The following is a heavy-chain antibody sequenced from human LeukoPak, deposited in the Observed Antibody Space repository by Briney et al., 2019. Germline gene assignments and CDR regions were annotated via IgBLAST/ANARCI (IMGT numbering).Heavy chain of an antibody. CDR3: AKDKAYDVEMALDY. CDR1: GFTFDDYA. D-gene: IGHD5-24*01. J-gene: IGHJ4*02. CDR2: ISWNSGSI. V-gene: IGHV3-9*01. Sequence: GRSLRLSCAASGFTFDDYAMHWVRQAPGKGLEWVSGISWNSGSIGYADSVKGRFTISRDNAKNSLYLQMNSLRAEDTALYYCAKDKAYDVEMALDYWGQGTLVTVSS.